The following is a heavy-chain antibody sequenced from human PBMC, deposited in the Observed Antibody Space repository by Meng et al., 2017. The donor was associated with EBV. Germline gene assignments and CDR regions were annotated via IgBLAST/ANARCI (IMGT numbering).Heavy chain of an antibody. J-gene: IGHJ4*02. CDR3: ASESGRGFTPDY. Sequence: VQLPQPGAGVKTPGSAGQVSCRTSGGPVRSDAVCWVLQAPGQGLEWMGGLIPMSGAPHYAQKFKDRVTIIADESTSTHSMELNNLRFEDTAMYYCASESGRGFTPDYWGQGTLVTVSS. CDR2: LIPMSGAP. D-gene: IGHD3-10*01. V-gene: IGHV1-69*01. CDR1: GGPVRSDA.